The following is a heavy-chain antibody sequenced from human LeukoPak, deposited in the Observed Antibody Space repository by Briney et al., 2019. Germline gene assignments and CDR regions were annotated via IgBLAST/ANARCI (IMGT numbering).Heavy chain of an antibody. V-gene: IGHV4-59*08. CDR3: ARSGDEYDSTGFDH. CDR2: VYYTGST. D-gene: IGHD2/OR15-2a*01. CDR1: GGSFSTYY. Sequence: PSETLSLTCSISGGSFSTYYWTWLRQPPGKSLEWIGCVYYTGSTVYNPSLRSRLALSIDTSNNQSSLKLNSVTAADTAVYFCARSGDEYDSTGFDHWGQGILVSVSS. J-gene: IGHJ4*02.